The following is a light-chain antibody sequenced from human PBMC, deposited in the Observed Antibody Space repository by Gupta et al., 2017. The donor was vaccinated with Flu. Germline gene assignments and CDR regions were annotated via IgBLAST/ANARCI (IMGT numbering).Light chain of an antibody. CDR1: SSYIGTYNR. CDR3: TSYTSSSTDV. J-gene: IGLJ1*01. V-gene: IGLV2-18*02. Sequence: QSALTQPPSVSGSPGQSVTISCNRTSSYIGTYNRVSWYQQPPGTAPKLMMYEVSNRPSGVPDRCSAAKSGNTASLTISGLQGEDEADYYCTSYTSSSTDVFGTGTKVTVL. CDR2: EVS.